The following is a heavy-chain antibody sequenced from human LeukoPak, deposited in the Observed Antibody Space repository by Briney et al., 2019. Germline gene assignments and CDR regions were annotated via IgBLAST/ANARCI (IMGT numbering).Heavy chain of an antibody. CDR2: ILYDGSNK. J-gene: IGHJ6*02. V-gene: IGHV3-30*04. CDR1: GFTFSSYA. Sequence: PGRSLRLSCAASGFTFSSYAMHWVRQAPGKGLEWVAVILYDGSNKYYADSVKGRFTISRDNSKNTLYLQMNSLRAEDTAVYYCARGNSEKHTRTRFRTEPYYYYGMDVWGQGTTVTVPS. D-gene: IGHD1-14*01. CDR3: ARGNSEKHTRTRFRTEPYYYYGMDV.